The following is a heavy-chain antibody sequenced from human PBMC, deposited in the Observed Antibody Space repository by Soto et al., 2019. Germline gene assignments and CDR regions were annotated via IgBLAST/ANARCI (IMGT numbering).Heavy chain of an antibody. J-gene: IGHJ6*02. Sequence: PSETLSLTCAVNGGSLSGYYWSWIRQSPGKGLEWIGEINHRGSSDYNPSLKSRVTLSIDASMNHVTLELTSVTAADTAVYYCARGLYYYDSSGYPNYYYGMDVWGQGTTVTVSS. CDR2: INHRGSS. CDR1: GGSLSGYY. V-gene: IGHV4-34*01. D-gene: IGHD3-22*01. CDR3: ARGLYYYDSSGYPNYYYGMDV.